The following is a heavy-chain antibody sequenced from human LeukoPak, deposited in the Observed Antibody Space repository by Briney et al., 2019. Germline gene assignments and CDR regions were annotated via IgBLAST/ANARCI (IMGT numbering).Heavy chain of an antibody. V-gene: IGHV3-23*01. CDR3: AKDFKYYDFWSGYPNYGMDV. Sequence: PGGSLRLSCAASGFTFSSYAMSWVRQAPGKGLEWVSAISGSGGSTYYADSVKGRFTISRDNSKNTLYLQMNSLRAEDTAVYYCAKDFKYYDFWSGYPNYGMDVWGQGTTVTVSS. CDR1: GFTFSSYA. J-gene: IGHJ6*02. CDR2: ISGSGGST. D-gene: IGHD3-3*01.